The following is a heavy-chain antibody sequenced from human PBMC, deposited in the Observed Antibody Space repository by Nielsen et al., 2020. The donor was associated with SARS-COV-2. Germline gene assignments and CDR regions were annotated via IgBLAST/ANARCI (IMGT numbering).Heavy chain of an antibody. CDR1: GDSVSSDSAA. CDR2: TFYRSKWFN. Sequence: SQTLSLTCAISGDSVSSDSAAWNWTRQSPSRGLEWLGRTFYRSKWFNDYAISVKSRITISPDTSKNQFSLQLNSVTPEDTAVYYCSRSSWNDVRDAFDIWGQGAPVTVSS. V-gene: IGHV6-1*01. J-gene: IGHJ3*02. CDR3: SRSSWNDVRDAFDI. D-gene: IGHD1-1*01.